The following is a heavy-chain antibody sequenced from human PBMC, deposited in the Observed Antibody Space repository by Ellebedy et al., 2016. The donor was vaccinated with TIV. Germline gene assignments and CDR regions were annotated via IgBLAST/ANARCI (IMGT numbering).Heavy chain of an antibody. Sequence: GGSLRLXXTASGFSFSNFGMSWVRQVPGKGLEWVSSISRSGNYVYYADSLKGRLTISRDNANNSLFLQMNSLTGEDTAVYYCAKKARDRYFDVWGRGTLVTVSS. J-gene: IGHJ2*01. CDR1: GFSFSNFG. V-gene: IGHV3-21*01. CDR2: ISRSGNYV. CDR3: AKKARDRYFDV.